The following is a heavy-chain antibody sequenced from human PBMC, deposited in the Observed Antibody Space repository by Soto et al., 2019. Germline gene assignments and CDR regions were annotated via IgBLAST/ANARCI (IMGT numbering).Heavy chain of an antibody. V-gene: IGHV1-18*01. CDR1: GYPFITYG. J-gene: IGHJ4*02. D-gene: IGHD4-17*01. Sequence: GPEVRKPGASVKLSCKTSGYPFITYGLTWVRQAPGEGLEWMGWINPYSGNTAFAEKFQDRITVTTDTSTDTAYMELEDLDSDDTAVYYCAKNAVSGDYASHLDYWGQGTLVAVST. CDR3: AKNAVSGDYASHLDY. CDR2: INPYSGNT.